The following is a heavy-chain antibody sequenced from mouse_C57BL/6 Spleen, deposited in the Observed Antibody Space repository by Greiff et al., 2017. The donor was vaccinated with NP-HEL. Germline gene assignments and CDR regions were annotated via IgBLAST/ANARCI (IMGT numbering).Heavy chain of an antibody. D-gene: IGHD1-2*01. Sequence: VQLKQSGPGLVKPSQSLSLTCTVTGYSITSGYGWNWIRQFPGNKLEWMGDISYSGSTNYNPSLKSRISITRDTSKNQFFLQLNSVTTEDTATYYCARTARIKYWGPGTTLTVSS. J-gene: IGHJ2*01. CDR1: GYSITSGYG. V-gene: IGHV3-2*02. CDR3: ARTARIKY. CDR2: ISYSGST.